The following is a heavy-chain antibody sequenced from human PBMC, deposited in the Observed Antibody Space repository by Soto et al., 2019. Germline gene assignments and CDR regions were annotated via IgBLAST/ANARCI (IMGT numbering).Heavy chain of an antibody. J-gene: IGHJ4*02. D-gene: IGHD6-19*01. CDR2: INPNSGGT. V-gene: IGHV1-2*02. Sequence: ASVKVSCKASGYTFSGFYMHWVRQAPGQGLEWMGWINPNSGGTKSAEKFQGRATMTRDTSISTAYMELSRLTSDDTAVYYCASAAVTGTAGLDFWGQGTQVTVSS. CDR3: ASAAVTGTAGLDF. CDR1: GYTFSGFY.